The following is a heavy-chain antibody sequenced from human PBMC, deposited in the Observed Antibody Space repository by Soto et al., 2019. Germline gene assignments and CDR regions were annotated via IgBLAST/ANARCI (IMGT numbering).Heavy chain of an antibody. J-gene: IGHJ6*02. V-gene: IGHV4-4*02. CDR1: GDSISSFNW. CDR2: IYHTGST. D-gene: IGHD6-13*01. Sequence: QVQLQESGPGLVKPSGTLSLTCDVSGDSISSFNWWTWVRQPPGKGLEWIGDIYHTGSTNYNSSLKSRVTMSVDKSKNQFSLRLDFVTAADTAVYYCARDRWYESYLYCGMDVWGQGTTVIVSS. CDR3: ARDRWYESYLYCGMDV.